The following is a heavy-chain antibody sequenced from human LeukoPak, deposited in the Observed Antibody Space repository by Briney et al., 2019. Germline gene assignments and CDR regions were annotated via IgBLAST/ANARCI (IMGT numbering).Heavy chain of an antibody. Sequence: PSETLSLTCTVSGGSISSYYWSWIRQPPGKGLEWIGYIYTSGSTNYNPSLKSRVTISVDTSKNQFSLKLSSVTAADTAVYYCASQSGSLKAGDRGYWYFDLWGRGTLVTVSS. J-gene: IGHJ2*01. CDR2: IYTSGST. D-gene: IGHD1-26*01. CDR1: GGSISSYY. CDR3: ASQSGSLKAGDRGYWYFDL. V-gene: IGHV4-4*09.